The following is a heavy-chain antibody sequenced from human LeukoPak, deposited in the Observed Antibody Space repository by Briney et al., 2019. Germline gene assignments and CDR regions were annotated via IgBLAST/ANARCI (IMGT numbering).Heavy chain of an antibody. CDR3: ARRRYSGSSQHFDY. CDR1: GFIFDTYG. V-gene: IGHV3-30*02. D-gene: IGHD1-26*01. Sequence: PGGSLRLSCAASGFIFDTYGMHWVRQAPGKGLEWVAFIRNDGSNKYYADSVKGRFAISRDNSKNTLYLQMHSLRAEDTAVYYCARRRYSGSSQHFDYWGQGTLVTVSS. CDR2: IRNDGSNK. J-gene: IGHJ4*02.